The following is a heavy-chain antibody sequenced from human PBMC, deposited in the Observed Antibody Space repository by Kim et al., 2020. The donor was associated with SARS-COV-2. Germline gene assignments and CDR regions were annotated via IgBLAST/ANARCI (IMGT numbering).Heavy chain of an antibody. J-gene: IGHJ4*02. CDR1: GYTFTGYY. CDR2: INPNSGGT. Sequence: ASVKVSCKASGYTFTGYYMHWVRQAPGQGLEWMGWINPNSGGTNYAQKFQGRVTMTRDTSISTAYMELSRLRSDDTAVYYCATSIAARREYDYWGQGTLVTVSS. CDR3: ATSIAARREYDY. D-gene: IGHD6-6*01. V-gene: IGHV1-2*02.